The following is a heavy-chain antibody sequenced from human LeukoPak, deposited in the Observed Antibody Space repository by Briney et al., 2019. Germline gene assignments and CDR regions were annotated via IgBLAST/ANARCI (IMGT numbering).Heavy chain of an antibody. CDR1: GGTFSSYT. V-gene: IGHV1-69*02. J-gene: IGHJ5*02. CDR3: ARARRVRYCSRTSCSRWFDP. CDR2: IIPILGIA. D-gene: IGHD2-2*01. Sequence: ASVKVSCKASGGTFSSYTISWVRQAPGQGLEWMGRIIPILGIANYAQKFQGRVTITADKSTSTAYMELSSLRSEDTAVYYCARARRVRYCSRTSCSRWFDPWGQGTLVTVSS.